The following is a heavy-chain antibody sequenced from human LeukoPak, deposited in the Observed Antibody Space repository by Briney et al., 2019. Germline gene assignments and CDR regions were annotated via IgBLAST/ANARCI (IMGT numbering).Heavy chain of an antibody. Sequence: SETLSLTCAVSGGSISSSNWWSWVRQPPGKGLEWIREIYHVGNTNYNPSLKSRVTISVDKSKNHFSLKLTSVTAADTAVYYCARDLYDYVWGSYRRYFDLWGRGTLVTVSS. J-gene: IGHJ2*01. V-gene: IGHV4-4*02. CDR1: GGSISSSNW. D-gene: IGHD3-16*02. CDR2: IYHVGNT. CDR3: ARDLYDYVWGSYRRYFDL.